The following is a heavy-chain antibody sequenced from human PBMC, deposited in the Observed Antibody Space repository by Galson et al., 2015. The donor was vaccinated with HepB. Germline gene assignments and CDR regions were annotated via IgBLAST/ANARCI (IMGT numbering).Heavy chain of an antibody. CDR3: AKGVTYYYDSSGYYYDY. Sequence: SLRLSCAASGFTFSSYGMHWVRQAPGKGLEWVAVISYDGSNKYYADSVKGRFTISRDNSKNTLYLQMNSLRAEDTAVYYCAKGVTYYYDSSGYYYDYWGQGTLVTVSS. CDR1: GFTFSSYG. D-gene: IGHD3-22*01. CDR2: ISYDGSNK. J-gene: IGHJ4*02. V-gene: IGHV3-30*18.